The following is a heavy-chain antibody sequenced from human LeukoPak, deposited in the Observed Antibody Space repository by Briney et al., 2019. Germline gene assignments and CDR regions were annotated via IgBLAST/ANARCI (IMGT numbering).Heavy chain of an antibody. V-gene: IGHV3-48*03. CDR1: GFTFRNSE. CDR2: ISSTGSTI. J-gene: IGHJ5*02. Sequence: PGGSLRLSCAASGFTFRNSEMNWVRQAPGKGLEWVSYISSTGSTIYYTDSVKGRFTISRDNAKNSLYLQMNSLRVEDTGVYYCARYNWFDPWGQGTLVTVSS. CDR3: ARYNWFDP.